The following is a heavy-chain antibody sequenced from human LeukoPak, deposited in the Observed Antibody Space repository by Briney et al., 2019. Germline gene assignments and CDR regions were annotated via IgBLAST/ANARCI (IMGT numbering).Heavy chain of an antibody. V-gene: IGHV3-30*19. D-gene: IGHD6-13*01. CDR3: ARIAARGPRGGAFDI. CDR1: GFTFSSYG. J-gene: IGHJ3*02. CDR2: IWYDGSNK. Sequence: PGGSLRLSCAASGFTFSSYGMHWVRQAPGKGLEWVAVIWYDGSNKYYADSVKGRFTISRDNSKNTLYLQMNSLRAEDTAVYYCARIAARGPRGGAFDIWGQGTMVTVSS.